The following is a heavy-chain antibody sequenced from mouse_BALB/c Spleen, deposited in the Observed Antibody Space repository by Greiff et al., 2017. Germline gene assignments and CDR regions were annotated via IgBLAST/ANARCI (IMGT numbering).Heavy chain of an antibody. CDR2: IRNKANGYTT. Sequence: EVKVVESGGGLVQPGGSLRLSCATSGFTFTDYYMSWVRQPPGKALEWLGFIRNKANGYTTEYSASVKGRFTISRDNSQSILYLQMNTLRAEDSATYYCARDDYGNYEGFAYWGQGTLVTVSA. CDR3: ARDDYGNYEGFAY. J-gene: IGHJ3*01. CDR1: GFTFTDYY. D-gene: IGHD2-1*01. V-gene: IGHV7-3*02.